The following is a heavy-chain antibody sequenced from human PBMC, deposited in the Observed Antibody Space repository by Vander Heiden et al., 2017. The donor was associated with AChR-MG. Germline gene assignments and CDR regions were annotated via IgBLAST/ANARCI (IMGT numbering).Heavy chain of an antibody. Sequence: QAQLVQSGAEVKKPGSSVKVSCKASGGTFSNYGINWVRQAPGQGLEWMGGIIPMLDSANYAQKFQGRVTITADESTSTAYMELSSLRSEETAVYYCAREFRGDFGNYYYYGMDVWGQGTTVTVSS. CDR2: IIPMLDSA. V-gene: IGHV1-69*01. J-gene: IGHJ6*02. CDR1: GGTFSNYG. D-gene: IGHD3-10*01. CDR3: AREFRGDFGNYYYYGMDV.